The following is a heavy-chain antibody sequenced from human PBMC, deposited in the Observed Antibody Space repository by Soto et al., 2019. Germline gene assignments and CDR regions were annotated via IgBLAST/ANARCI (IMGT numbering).Heavy chain of an antibody. Sequence: ASVKVSCKASGGTFSSYAISWVRQAPGQGLEWMGGIIPIFGTANYAQKFQGRVTITADESTSTAYMELSSPRSEDTAVYYCARGGSITGTAFDIWGQGTMVTVSS. D-gene: IGHD1-20*01. CDR2: IIPIFGTA. CDR1: GGTFSSYA. J-gene: IGHJ3*02. V-gene: IGHV1-69*13. CDR3: ARGGSITGTAFDI.